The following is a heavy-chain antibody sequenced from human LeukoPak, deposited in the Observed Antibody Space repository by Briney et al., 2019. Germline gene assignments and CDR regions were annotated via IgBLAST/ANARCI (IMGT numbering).Heavy chain of an antibody. D-gene: IGHD3-3*01. CDR3: ARALHTYYDFWSGYYKDYYMDV. CDR1: GGSISSHY. Sequence: SETLSLTCTVSGGSISSHYWSWIRQPPGKGLEWIGYIYYSGSTNYNPSLKSRVTISVDTSKNQFSLKLSSVTAADTAVYYCARALHTYYDFWSGYYKDYYMDVWGKGTTVTVSS. J-gene: IGHJ6*03. V-gene: IGHV4-59*11. CDR2: IYYSGST.